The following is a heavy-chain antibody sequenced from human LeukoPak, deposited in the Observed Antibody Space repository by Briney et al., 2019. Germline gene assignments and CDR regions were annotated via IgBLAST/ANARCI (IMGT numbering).Heavy chain of an antibody. V-gene: IGHV1-2*02. J-gene: IGHJ5*02. D-gene: IGHD6-13*01. Sequence: ASVKVSCKASGYTFTGYYMHWVRQAPGQGLEWMGWINPNSGGTNYAQKFQGRVTMTRDTSISTAYMELSRLRSDDTAVYCCARDPYSSSWRNWFDPWGQGTLVTVSS. CDR1: GYTFTGYY. CDR3: ARDPYSSSWRNWFDP. CDR2: INPNSGGT.